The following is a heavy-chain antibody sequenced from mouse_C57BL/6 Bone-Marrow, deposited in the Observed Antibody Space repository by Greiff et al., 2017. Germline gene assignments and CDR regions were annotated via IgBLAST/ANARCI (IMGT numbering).Heavy chain of an antibody. V-gene: IGHV1-81*01. D-gene: IGHD2-14*01. Sequence: QVQLQQSGAELARPGASVKLSCKASGYTFTSYGISWVKQRTGQGLEWIGEIYPRSGNTYYNEKFKGKDTLTADKSSSTAYMELRSLTSEDSAVYFCARDRDNGYYDARDYWGQGTSVTVSS. J-gene: IGHJ4*01. CDR2: IYPRSGNT. CDR3: ARDRDNGYYDARDY. CDR1: GYTFTSYG.